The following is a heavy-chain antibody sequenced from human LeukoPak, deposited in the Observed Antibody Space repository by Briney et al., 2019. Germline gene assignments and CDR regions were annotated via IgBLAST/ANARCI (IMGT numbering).Heavy chain of an antibody. V-gene: IGHV4-39*01. CDR2: IYYSGST. J-gene: IGHJ4*01. Sequence: SETLSLTCTVSGGSISSSSYYWGWIRQPPGKGLEWIGSIYYSGSTYYNPSLKSRVTISVDTSKNQFSLKLSSVTAADTAVYYCARQGPTVPAIAYWGQEPWSPSPQ. CDR3: ARQGPTVPAIAY. CDR1: GGSISSSSYY. D-gene: IGHD2-2*01.